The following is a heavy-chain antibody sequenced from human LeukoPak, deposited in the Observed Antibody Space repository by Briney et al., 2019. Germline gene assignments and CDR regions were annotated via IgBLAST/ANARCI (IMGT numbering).Heavy chain of an antibody. J-gene: IGHJ4*02. CDR3: ARMIVASNTYYFDY. Sequence: KPSETLSLTCTVSGGSISSYYWSWIRQPPGKGLEWIGYIYYSGSTNYNPSLKSRVTISVDTSKNQLSLKLSSVTAADTAVYYCARMIVASNTYYFDYWGQGTLVTVSS. V-gene: IGHV4-59*01. CDR2: IYYSGST. D-gene: IGHD5-12*01. CDR1: GGSISSYY.